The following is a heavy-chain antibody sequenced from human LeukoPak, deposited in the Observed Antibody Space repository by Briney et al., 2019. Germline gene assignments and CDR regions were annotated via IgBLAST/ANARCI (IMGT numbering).Heavy chain of an antibody. J-gene: IGHJ6*02. CDR2: INPNSGGT. CDR3: AGGNEDYYYGMDV. Sequence: ASVTVSFTASGYTFTVYYMHWVRQAPGQGLEWMGWINPNSGGTNYAQKFQGRVTMTRDTSISTAYMELSRLRSDDTAVYYCAGGNEDYYYGMDVWGQGTTVTVSS. CDR1: GYTFTVYY. D-gene: IGHD2-15*01. V-gene: IGHV1-2*02.